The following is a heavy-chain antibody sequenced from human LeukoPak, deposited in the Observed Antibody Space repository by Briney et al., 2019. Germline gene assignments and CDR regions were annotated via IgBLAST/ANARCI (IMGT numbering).Heavy chain of an antibody. V-gene: IGHV4-31*03. J-gene: IGHJ4*02. CDR1: GGSISSNNYY. CDR3: VSLYSSSWYFDN. Sequence: TSETLSLTCTVSGGSISSNNYYWSWIRQHQGKGLEWIGYIYYSGSTSYNPSLKSRVTISVDTSKNQSSLKLSSVTAADTAVYSCVSLYSSSWYFDNWGQGILVTVSS. D-gene: IGHD6-13*01. CDR2: IYYSGST.